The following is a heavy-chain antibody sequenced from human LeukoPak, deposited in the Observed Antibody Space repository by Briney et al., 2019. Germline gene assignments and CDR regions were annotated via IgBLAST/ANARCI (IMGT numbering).Heavy chain of an antibody. J-gene: IGHJ4*02. V-gene: IGHV3-74*01. CDR3: ARASLTVVAGVIHYYFDY. Sequence: GGSLRLSCAASGFTFSSYWMHWVRHAPGKGLVWVSRIYSDGSSTNYADSVKGRFTISRDNAKNTLYLQMNSLRAEDTAVYYCARASLTVVAGVIHYYFDYWGQGTLVTVSS. D-gene: IGHD6-19*01. CDR1: GFTFSSYW. CDR2: IYSDGSST.